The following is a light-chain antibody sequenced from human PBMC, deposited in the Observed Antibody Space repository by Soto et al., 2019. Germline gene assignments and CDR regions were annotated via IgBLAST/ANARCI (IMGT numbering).Light chain of an antibody. Sequence: QSVLTQPPSASGTPGQRVAISCSGSSSNIGSNSVNWYQQFPGAAPKLLIYKNNLRPSGVPDRFSGSKSGASASLAISGLQSEDESDYYCAAWEDSLKVLVFGCGTKLTVL. J-gene: IGLJ2*01. CDR3: AAWEDSLKVLV. V-gene: IGLV1-44*01. CDR1: SSNIGSNS. CDR2: KNN.